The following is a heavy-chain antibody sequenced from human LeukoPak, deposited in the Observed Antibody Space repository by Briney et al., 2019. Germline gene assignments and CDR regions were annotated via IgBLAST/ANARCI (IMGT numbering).Heavy chain of an antibody. CDR1: GGSLSSYY. CDR3: ARMNGYCSGGSCFVGGWFDP. J-gene: IGHJ5*02. Sequence: SETLSLTCTVSGGSLSSYYWSWIRQPPGKGLEWIGYIYDSGSSNYNPSLKSRVTMSVDTSKNQFSLKLSSVTAADTAVYYCARMNGYCSGGSCFVGGWFDPWGQGTLVTVSS. CDR2: IYDSGSS. D-gene: IGHD2-15*01. V-gene: IGHV4-59*08.